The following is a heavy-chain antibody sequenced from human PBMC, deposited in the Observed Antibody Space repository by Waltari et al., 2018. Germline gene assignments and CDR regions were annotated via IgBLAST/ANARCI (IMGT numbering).Heavy chain of an antibody. V-gene: IGHV5-51*01. J-gene: IGHJ4*02. CDR2: IYPADSDS. CDR3: ASGYYSRPIDF. Sequence: VQLVQSGAEVTKPGESLTLSCATSGHSFSTHYIAWVRQAPGKGLEWVGLIYPADSDSTISPSFQGRGSVSVDKSTNTAFLQWRSLKASDTAMYYCASGYYSRPIDFWGQGTQVTVSS. D-gene: IGHD3-22*01. CDR1: GHSFSTHY.